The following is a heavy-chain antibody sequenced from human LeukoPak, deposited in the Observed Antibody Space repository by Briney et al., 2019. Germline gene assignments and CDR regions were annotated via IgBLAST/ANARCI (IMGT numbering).Heavy chain of an antibody. J-gene: IGHJ4*02. D-gene: IGHD6-13*01. CDR2: INPSGGST. CDR3: ARVRGSSWPTYYFDY. V-gene: IGHV1-46*01. Sequence: ASVKVSCKASGYTFTSYYMHWVRQPPGPGLEWMGIINPSGGSTSYAQKFQGRVTMPRDTSPSTVYMELSSLRAEDTAVYYRARVRGSSWPTYYFDYWGQGTLVSVS. CDR1: GYTFTSYY.